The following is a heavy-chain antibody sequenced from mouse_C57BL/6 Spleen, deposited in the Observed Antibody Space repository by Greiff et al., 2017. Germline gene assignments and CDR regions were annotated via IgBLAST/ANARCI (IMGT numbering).Heavy chain of an antibody. V-gene: IGHV1-50*01. Sequence: QVQLQQPGAELVKPGASVKLSCKASGYTFTSYWMPWVKQRPGQGLEWIGEIDPSDSYTNYNQKFKGKATLTVDTSSSTAYMQLSSLTSEDSAVYYCARRYGNYWYFDVWGTGTTVTVSS. D-gene: IGHD2-1*01. J-gene: IGHJ1*03. CDR3: ARRYGNYWYFDV. CDR2: IDPSDSYT. CDR1: GYTFTSYW.